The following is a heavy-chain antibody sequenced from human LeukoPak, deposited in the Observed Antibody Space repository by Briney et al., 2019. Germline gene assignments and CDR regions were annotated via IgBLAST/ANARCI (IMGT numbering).Heavy chain of an antibody. Sequence: GGSLRLSCAASGFTFSSYAMSWVRQAPGKGLEWVSAISGSGGSTYYADSVKGRFTISRDNSKNTLYLQMNSLRAEATAVYYCAKDKPPHYYDSSGYYRPLDYWGQGTLVTVSS. D-gene: IGHD3-22*01. CDR3: AKDKPPHYYDSSGYYRPLDY. CDR1: GFTFSSYA. V-gene: IGHV3-23*01. CDR2: ISGSGGST. J-gene: IGHJ4*02.